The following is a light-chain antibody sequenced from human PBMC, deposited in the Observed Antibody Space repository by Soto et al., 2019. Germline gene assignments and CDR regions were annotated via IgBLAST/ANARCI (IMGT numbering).Light chain of an antibody. J-gene: IGKJ5*01. CDR1: QGISSA. Sequence: AIQLTQSPSSLSASLGDRVTITCRASQGISSALAWYQQKPGKAPKLLIYDASSLESGVPSRFSGSGSGTDFALTISSLQPEDFATYYCQQFNNYPITFGQGTRLEIK. CDR3: QQFNNYPIT. V-gene: IGKV1D-13*01. CDR2: DAS.